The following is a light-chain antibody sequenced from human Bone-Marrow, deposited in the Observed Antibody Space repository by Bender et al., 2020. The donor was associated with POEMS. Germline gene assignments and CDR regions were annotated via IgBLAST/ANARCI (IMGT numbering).Light chain of an antibody. CDR1: SSNIGTNP. J-gene: IGLJ3*02. V-gene: IGLV1-44*01. CDR3: AAWEDSLNGWV. Sequence: VLTQPPSASGTPGQRVTISCSGSSSNIGTNPVNWYQQLPGPAPKLLIYINNQRPSGVPDRFSGSKSGTSASLAISGLQSEDEADYYCAAWEDSLNGWVFGGGTKLTVL. CDR2: INN.